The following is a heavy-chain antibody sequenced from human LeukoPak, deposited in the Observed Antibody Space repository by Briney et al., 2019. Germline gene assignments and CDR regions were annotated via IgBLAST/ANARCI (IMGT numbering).Heavy chain of an antibody. CDR3: APSMGDGCGFQL. V-gene: IGHV4-59*08. J-gene: IGHJ2*01. D-gene: IGHD2-21*01. CDR1: GGPTSSYY. CDR2: IYYSGST. Sequence: ETQSLLCTGSGGPTSSYYRSCIRQPPGKGLEWIGYIYYSGSTNYNPSLTSRVPISVDTSKNQFSLKLSSVTAADTAVYSCAPSMGDGCGFQLWG.